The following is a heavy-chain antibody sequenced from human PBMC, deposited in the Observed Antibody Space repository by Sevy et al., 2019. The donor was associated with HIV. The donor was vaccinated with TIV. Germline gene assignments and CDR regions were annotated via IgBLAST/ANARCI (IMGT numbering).Heavy chain of an antibody. CDR2: IDGDGSRS. D-gene: IGHD2-2*02. CDR1: GFAFSSYW. J-gene: IGHJ5*02. CDR3: ARGKYCSTTSCYIEGWFDP. Sequence: GGSLRLSCAASGFAFSSYWMHWVRQGPGKGLMWVAHIDGDGSRSSYADSVKGRFTISRDNAKNRLYLQMNSLRADDTAVYFCARGKYCSTTSCYIEGWFDPWGQGTLVTVSS. V-gene: IGHV3-74*01.